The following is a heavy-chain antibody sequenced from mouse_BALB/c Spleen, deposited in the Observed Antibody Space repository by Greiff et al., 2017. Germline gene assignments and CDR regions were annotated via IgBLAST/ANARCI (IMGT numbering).Heavy chain of an antibody. Sequence: DVKLQESGPGLVKPSQSLSLTCSVTGYSITSGYYWNWIRQFPGNKLEWMGYISYDGSNNYNPSLKNRISITRDTSKNQFFLKLNSVTTEDTATYYCARVWDYDWFAYWGQGTLVTVSA. CDR2: ISYDGSN. J-gene: IGHJ3*01. CDR1: GYSITSGYY. V-gene: IGHV3-6*02. D-gene: IGHD2-4*01. CDR3: ARVWDYDWFAY.